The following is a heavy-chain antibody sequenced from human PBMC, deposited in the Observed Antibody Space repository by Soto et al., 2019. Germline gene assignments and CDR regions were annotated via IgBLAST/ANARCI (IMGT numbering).Heavy chain of an antibody. CDR1: GGSISSGDYY. V-gene: IGHV4-30-4*01. CDR3: ASDQDCSSPSCYSPAPSGTDV. J-gene: IGHJ6*02. D-gene: IGHD2-2*01. Sequence: SETLSLTCTVSGGSISSGDYYWSWIRQPPGKGLEWIGYIYYSGSTYYNPSLKSRVTISVDTSKNQFSLKLSSVTAADTAVYYCASDQDCSSPSCYSPAPSGTDVWGQGTTVTVSS. CDR2: IYYSGST.